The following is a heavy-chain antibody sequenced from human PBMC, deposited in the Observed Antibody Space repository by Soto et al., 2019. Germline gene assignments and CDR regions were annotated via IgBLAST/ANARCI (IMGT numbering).Heavy chain of an antibody. CDR1: GFTFSSYG. CDR3: ARDQGVMDYYDSSGQNYYYIYSMDV. CDR2: IWYDGSNK. J-gene: IGHJ6*02. Sequence: GGSLRLSCAASGFTFSSYGMHWVRQAPGKGLEWVAVIWYDGSNKYYADSVKGRFTISRDNSKNTLYLQMNSLRAEDTAVYYCARDQGVMDYYDSSGQNYYYIYSMDVWGQGTTVTVPS. D-gene: IGHD3-22*01. V-gene: IGHV3-33*01.